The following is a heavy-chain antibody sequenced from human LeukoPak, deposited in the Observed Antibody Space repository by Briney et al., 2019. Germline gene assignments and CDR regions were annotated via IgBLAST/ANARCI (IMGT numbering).Heavy chain of an antibody. J-gene: IGHJ3*02. D-gene: IGHD6-13*01. V-gene: IGHV1-2*02. CDR3: ARERYDLAAAGTDALDI. CDR1: GYTFTGYY. Sequence: GASVKVSFKASGYTFTGYYMHWVRQAPGQGLEWMGWINPNSGGTNYAQKFQGRVTMTRDTSISTAYMELSRLRSDDTAVYYCARERYDLAAAGTDALDIWGQGTMVTVSS. CDR2: INPNSGGT.